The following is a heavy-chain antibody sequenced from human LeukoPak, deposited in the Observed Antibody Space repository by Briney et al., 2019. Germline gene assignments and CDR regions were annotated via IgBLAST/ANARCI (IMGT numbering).Heavy chain of an antibody. Sequence: GFLRLSCEASGFIFGNYYMSWVRQAPGKGLEWVTAINGTGSTTYHADSVKGRFTISRDNSKNTLYLQMNSLRSEDTATYYCCDGMDVWGQGTTVAVSS. J-gene: IGHJ6*02. CDR3: CDGMDV. CDR2: INGTGSTT. V-gene: IGHV3-23*01. CDR1: GFIFGNYY.